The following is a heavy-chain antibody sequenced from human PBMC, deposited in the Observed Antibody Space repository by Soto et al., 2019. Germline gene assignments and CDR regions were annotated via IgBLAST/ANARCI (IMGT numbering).Heavy chain of an antibody. CDR1: GFTFSSYW. CDR2: IKQDGGGK. D-gene: IGHD2-2*01. V-gene: IGHV3-7*03. CDR3: AKILDIVGVPAATYPPPSFQY. J-gene: IGHJ4*02. Sequence: GGSLRLSCEASGFTFSSYWMSWVRQAPGKGLEWVANIKQDGGGKYYADSVKGRFTISRDNAKNSLYLQMNSLRAEDTAVYYCAKILDIVGVPAATYPPPSFQYSGQATLVTVSS.